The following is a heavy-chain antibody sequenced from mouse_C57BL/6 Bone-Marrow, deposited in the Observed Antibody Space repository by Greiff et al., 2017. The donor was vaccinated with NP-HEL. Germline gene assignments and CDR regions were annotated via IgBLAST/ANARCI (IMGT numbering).Heavy chain of an antibody. CDR3: ARPGGAY. V-gene: IGHV5-17*01. J-gene: IGHJ3*01. Sequence: EVKLVESGGGLVKPGGSLKLSCAASGFTFSDYGMHWVRQAPEKGLEWVAYISSGSSTISYADTVKGRFTISRDNAKNTLFLQMTSLRSEDTAMYYCARPGGAYWGQGTLVTVSA. CDR1: GFTFSDYG. D-gene: IGHD1-1*02. CDR2: ISSGSSTI.